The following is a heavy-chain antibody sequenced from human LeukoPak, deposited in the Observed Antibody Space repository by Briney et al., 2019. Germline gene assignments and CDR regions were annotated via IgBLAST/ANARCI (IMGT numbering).Heavy chain of an antibody. J-gene: IGHJ4*02. V-gene: IGHV1-3*01. D-gene: IGHD2-21*02. CDR1: GFTFTSYA. CDR3: ARDSYRYCGGDCPVDY. CDR2: TNAGNGNT. Sequence: GASVKVSCKASGFTFTSYAMHWVRQAPGQRLEWMGWTNAGNGNTKYSQKFQGRVTITRDTSASKAYMELSSLRSEDTAVYYCARDSYRYCGGDCPVDYWGQGTLVTVSS.